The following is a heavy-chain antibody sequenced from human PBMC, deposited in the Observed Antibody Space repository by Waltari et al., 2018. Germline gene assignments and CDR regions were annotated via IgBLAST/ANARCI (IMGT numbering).Heavy chain of an antibody. Sequence: QVQLQESGPGLVKPSETLSLTCTVSGGSISSSSYYWGWIRQPPGKGLEWIGSIYYSGSTYYNPSLKSRVTISVDTSKNQFSLKLSSVTAADTAVYYCARYGDYTYDFDYWGQGTLVTVSS. CDR3: ARYGDYTYDFDY. CDR2: IYYSGST. D-gene: IGHD4-17*01. J-gene: IGHJ4*02. CDR1: GGSISSSSYY. V-gene: IGHV4-39*07.